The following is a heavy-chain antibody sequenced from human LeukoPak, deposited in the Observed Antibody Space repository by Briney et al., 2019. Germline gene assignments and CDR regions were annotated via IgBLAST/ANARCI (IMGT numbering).Heavy chain of an antibody. CDR1: GYTFTGYY. Sequence: GASVKVSCKASGYTFTGYYMHWVRQAPGQGLEWMGWINPNSGGTNYAQKFQGRVTMTRDTSISTAYMELSRLRSDDTAVYYCARPDSSGYQVSSFDYWGQGTLVTVSS. J-gene: IGHJ4*02. CDR3: ARPDSSGYQVSSFDY. D-gene: IGHD3-22*01. CDR2: INPNSGGT. V-gene: IGHV1-2*02.